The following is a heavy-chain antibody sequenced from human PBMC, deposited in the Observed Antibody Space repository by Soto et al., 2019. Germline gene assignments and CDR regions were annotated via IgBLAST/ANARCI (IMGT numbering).Heavy chain of an antibody. V-gene: IGHV2-70*01. CDR1: GFSLSTSGMC. J-gene: IGHJ4*02. CDR2: FDWDEDK. Sequence: GPTLVNPTQTLTLTCSFSGFSLSTSGMCVSWIRQPPGKALEWLALFDWDEDKYYSTSLKTRLTISKDTFQNQVVLTMTNMDPVDTATYFCARSRISHPYFDFWGQGILVTVSS. CDR3: ARSRISHPYFDF.